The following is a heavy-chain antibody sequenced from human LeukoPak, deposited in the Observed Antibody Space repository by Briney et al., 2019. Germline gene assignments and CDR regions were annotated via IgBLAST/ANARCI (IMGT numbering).Heavy chain of an antibody. CDR2: IYYSGST. CDR3: ARSRTKDSSSWYRY. D-gene: IGHD6-13*01. CDR1: GGSISSGGYS. J-gene: IGHJ4*02. V-gene: IGHV4-30-4*07. Sequence: SETLSLTCAVSGGSISSGGYSWSWIRQPPGKGLEWIGYIYYSGSTYYNPSLKSRVTISVDTSKNQFSLKLSSVTAADTAVYYCARSRTKDSSSWYRYWGQGTLVTVSS.